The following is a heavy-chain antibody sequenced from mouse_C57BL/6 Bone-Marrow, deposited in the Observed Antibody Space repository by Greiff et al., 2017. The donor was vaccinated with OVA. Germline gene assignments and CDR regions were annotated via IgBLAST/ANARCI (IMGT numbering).Heavy chain of an antibody. V-gene: IGHV5-16*01. D-gene: IGHD4-1*01. CDR2: INYDGSST. CDR3: ARGEAGTGSPYYAMDY. CDR1: GFTFSDYY. J-gene: IGHJ4*01. Sequence: EVMLVESEGGLVQPGSSMKLSCTASGFTFSDYYMAWVRQVPEKGLEWVANINYDGSSTYYLDSLKSRFIISRDNAKNILYLQMSSLKSEDTATYYCARGEAGTGSPYYAMDYWGQGTSVTVSS.